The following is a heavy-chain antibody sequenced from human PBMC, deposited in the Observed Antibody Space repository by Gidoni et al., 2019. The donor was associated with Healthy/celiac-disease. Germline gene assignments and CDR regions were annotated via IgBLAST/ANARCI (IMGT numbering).Heavy chain of an antibody. CDR3: AKEGAYYYGSGSYYNAYFDY. CDR1: GFTFSSYG. D-gene: IGHD3-10*01. Sequence: QVQLVESGGGVVQPGRSLRLSCAASGFTFSSYGMHWVRQAPGKGLEWVAVISYDGSNKYYADSVKGRFTISRDNSKNTLYLQMNSRRAEDTAVYYCAKEGAYYYGSGSYYNAYFDYWGQGTLVTVSS. J-gene: IGHJ4*02. V-gene: IGHV3-30*18. CDR2: ISYDGSNK.